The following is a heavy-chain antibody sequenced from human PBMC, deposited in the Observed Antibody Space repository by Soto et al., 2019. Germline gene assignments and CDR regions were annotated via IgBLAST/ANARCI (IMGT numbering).Heavy chain of an antibody. CDR3: ARQVVDGTVTGSGSFDY. Sequence: QLQLQESGPGVVKSSETLSLTCTVSGGSISSTSYYWGWIRQPPGKGLEWIGSFYYSGATYYYASRKSRGTISGDTSENQTSLKLSSVTAADTAVYYCARQVVDGTVTGSGSFDYWGQGTLVTVSS. V-gene: IGHV4-39*01. D-gene: IGHD3-10*01. CDR1: GGSISSTSYY. J-gene: IGHJ4*02. CDR2: FYYSGAT.